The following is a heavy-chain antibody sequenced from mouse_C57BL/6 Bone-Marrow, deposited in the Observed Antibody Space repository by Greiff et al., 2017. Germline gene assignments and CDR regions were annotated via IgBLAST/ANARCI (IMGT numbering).Heavy chain of an antibody. CDR3: ASGKYYFDY. D-gene: IGHD4-1*01. V-gene: IGHV3-2*02. Sequence: VQLQQSGPGLVKPSQSLSLTCTVTGYSITSDYAWNWIRQFPGNKLEWMGYISYSGSTSYNPSLKSRISITRDTSKNQFFLQLNSVTTEDTATYYCASGKYYFDYWGQGTTLTVSS. CDR2: ISYSGST. CDR1: GYSITSDYA. J-gene: IGHJ2*01.